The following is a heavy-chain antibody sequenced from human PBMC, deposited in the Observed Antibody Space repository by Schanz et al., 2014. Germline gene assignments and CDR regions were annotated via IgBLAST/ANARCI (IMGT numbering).Heavy chain of an antibody. Sequence: EVQLVESGGGLVQPGGSLRLSCAASGFTFSSNSMNWVRQAPGKGLEWVSYISGSSRTIYYADSMKGRFTVSRDNAENALYLQMNNLRAEDTAVYYCVRDSFFAFDYWGQGTLVTVSS. D-gene: IGHD3-3*01. CDR1: GFTFSSNS. J-gene: IGHJ4*02. V-gene: IGHV3-48*01. CDR3: VRDSFFAFDY. CDR2: ISGSSRTI.